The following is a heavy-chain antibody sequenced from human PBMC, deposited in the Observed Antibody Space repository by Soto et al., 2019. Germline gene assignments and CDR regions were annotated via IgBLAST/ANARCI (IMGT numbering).Heavy chain of an antibody. CDR3: ARGEGRLVGTWFDP. D-gene: IGHD5-12*01. V-gene: IGHV4-34*01. J-gene: IGHJ5*02. CDR1: GGSFSRYY. CDR2: INHSGST. Sequence: SETLSLTCDVYGGSFSRYYWNWIRQPPGKGLEWLGEINHSGSTNYNPSLESRVTISLDTSKTQFSLKLTSVTAADTAVYYCARGEGRLVGTWFDPWGQGTLVTVS.